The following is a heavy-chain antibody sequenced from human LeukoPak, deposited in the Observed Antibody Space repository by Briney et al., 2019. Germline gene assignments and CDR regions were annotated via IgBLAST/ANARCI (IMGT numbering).Heavy chain of an antibody. CDR1: GFTFSSYA. J-gene: IGHJ4*02. CDR3: AKASLDFRGSYSSGWYFDY. V-gene: IGHV3-23*01. Sequence: GGSLRLSCLASGFTFSSYAMSWVRQAPGRGLEWVSAIRGSGDYTYYADSVKGRFSISRDNSRNTLYVQMNSLRAEDTAVYYCAKASLDFRGSYSSGWYFDYWGQGALVTVSS. D-gene: IGHD6-19*01. CDR2: IRGSGDYT.